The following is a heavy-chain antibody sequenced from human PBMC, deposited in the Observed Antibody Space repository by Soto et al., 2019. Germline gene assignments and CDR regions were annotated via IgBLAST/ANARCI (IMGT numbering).Heavy chain of an antibody. Sequence: QLQLQESGPGLVKPSETLSLSCTVSGASISTSTNYWGWIRQPPGKGLEWIGSMYFGKSTFCNPPLKSRVTISVDTSKNQFTLNLSAVTAADTAVYCCTSRKREEDCSAGTGYVRWWGQGTLVTVSS. V-gene: IGHV4-39*01. J-gene: IGHJ1*01. D-gene: IGHD6-25*01. CDR1: GASISTSTNY. CDR3: TSRKREEDCSAGTGYVRW. CDR2: MYFGKST.